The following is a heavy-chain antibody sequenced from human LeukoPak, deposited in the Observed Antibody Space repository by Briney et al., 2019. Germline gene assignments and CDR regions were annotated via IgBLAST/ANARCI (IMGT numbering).Heavy chain of an antibody. Sequence: GGSLRLSCAASGFTFSSYGMHWVRQAPGKGLEWVAFIRYDGSNKYYADSVKGRFTISRDNSKNTLYLQMNSLRAEDTAVYYCARDLKMGYSSGRHSWGTGSSNDYWGQGTLVTVSS. CDR1: GFTFSSYG. D-gene: IGHD6-19*01. J-gene: IGHJ4*02. V-gene: IGHV3-30*02. CDR2: IRYDGSNK. CDR3: ARDLKMGYSSGRHSWGTGSSNDY.